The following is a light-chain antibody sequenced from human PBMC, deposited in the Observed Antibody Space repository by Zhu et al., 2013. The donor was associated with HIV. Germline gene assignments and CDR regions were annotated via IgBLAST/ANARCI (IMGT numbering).Light chain of an antibody. CDR2: WAS. J-gene: IGKJ4*01. CDR3: QQYDRSPLT. CDR1: QSVLYSSNNKNY. V-gene: IGKV4-1*01. Sequence: DIVMTQSPDSLAVSLGERATINCKSSQSVLYSSNNKNYLAWYQQKPGQPPKLLIYWASTRESGVPDRFSGSGSGTDFTLSISRLEPEDFAVYYCQQYDRSPLTFGGGTTVEIK.